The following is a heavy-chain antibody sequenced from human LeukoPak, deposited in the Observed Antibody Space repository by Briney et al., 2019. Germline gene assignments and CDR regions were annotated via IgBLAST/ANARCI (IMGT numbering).Heavy chain of an antibody. V-gene: IGHV4-34*01. J-gene: IGHJ5*02. CDR3: ARAGVWFGATWFDP. D-gene: IGHD3-10*01. CDR1: GGSVSDYY. Sequence: SETLSLTCTVSGGSVSDYYWSWIRQPPGKWLQWIGEINHSGSTNYNPSLKSRVTISVDTPKNQFSLKVSSVTAADTAVYYCARAGVWFGATWFDPWGQGTLVTVSS. CDR2: INHSGST.